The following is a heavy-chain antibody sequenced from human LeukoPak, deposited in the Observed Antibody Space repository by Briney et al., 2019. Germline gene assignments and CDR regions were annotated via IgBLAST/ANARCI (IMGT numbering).Heavy chain of an antibody. CDR2: IYYSGST. CDR1: GGSISSGDYY. J-gene: IGHJ4*02. CDR3: ARVVRYYDFWSGYCDY. D-gene: IGHD3-3*01. V-gene: IGHV4-30-4*01. Sequence: SETLSLTCTVSGGSISSGDYYWSWIRQPPGKGLEWIGYIYYSGSTYYNPSLKSRVTISVDTSKNQFSLKLSSVTAADTAVYCCARVVRYYDFWSGYCDYWGQGTLVTVSS.